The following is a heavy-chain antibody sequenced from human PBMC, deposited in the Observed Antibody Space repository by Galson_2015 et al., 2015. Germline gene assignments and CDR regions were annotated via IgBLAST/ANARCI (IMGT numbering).Heavy chain of an antibody. J-gene: IGHJ4*02. CDR3: AKSHGLEYYDSGGYLE. CDR2: ISWNSVSI. V-gene: IGHV3-9*01. D-gene: IGHD3-22*01. CDR1: GFTFDDYA. Sequence: SLRLSCAASGFTFDDYATHWVRQTPGRGLEWVSGISWNSVSIGYAASVKGRFTISRDNAKNSLYLQVNSLREEDTALYYCAKSHGLEYYDSGGYLEWGQGTLVTVSS.